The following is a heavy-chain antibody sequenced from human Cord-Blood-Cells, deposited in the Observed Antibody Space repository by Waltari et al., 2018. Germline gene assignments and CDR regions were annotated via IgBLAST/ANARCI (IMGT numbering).Heavy chain of an antibody. CDR2: INPNSGGT. V-gene: IGHV1-2*02. CDR3: AGSIRLGYCSSTSCQDDAFDI. CDR1: GYTFTGYY. J-gene: IGHJ3*02. Sequence: QVQLVQSGAEVKKPGASVKVSCKASGYTFTGYYMHWVRQAPGQGLEWMGWINPNSGGTNYAQKFQGRVTMTRDTSISTAYMELSRLRSDDTAVYYYAGSIRLGYCSSTSCQDDAFDIWGQGTMVTVSS. D-gene: IGHD2-2*01.